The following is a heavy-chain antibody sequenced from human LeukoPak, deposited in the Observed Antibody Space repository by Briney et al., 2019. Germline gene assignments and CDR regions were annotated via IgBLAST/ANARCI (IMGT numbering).Heavy chain of an antibody. D-gene: IGHD1-26*01. V-gene: IGHV3-48*03. Sequence: PGGSLRLSCAASGFTFSSYEMNWVRQAPGKGLEWVSYISSSGSTIYYADSVKGRFTISRDNAKNSLYLQMNSLRAGDTAVYYCASPPPYSGSYGYWGQGTLVTVSS. J-gene: IGHJ4*02. CDR1: GFTFSSYE. CDR3: ASPPPYSGSYGY. CDR2: ISSSGSTI.